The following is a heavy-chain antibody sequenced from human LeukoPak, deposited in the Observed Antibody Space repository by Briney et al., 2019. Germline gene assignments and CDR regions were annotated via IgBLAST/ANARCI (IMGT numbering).Heavy chain of an antibody. CDR3: ARDRRYNWNDAWFDP. Sequence: GGSLRLSCAASGFTFSSYAMSWVRQAPGKGLVWVSRINSDGSSTSYADSVKGRFTISRDNAKNTLYLQMNSLRAEDTAVYYCARDRRYNWNDAWFDPWGQGTLVTVSS. CDR2: INSDGSST. V-gene: IGHV3-74*01. J-gene: IGHJ5*02. CDR1: GFTFSSYA. D-gene: IGHD1-20*01.